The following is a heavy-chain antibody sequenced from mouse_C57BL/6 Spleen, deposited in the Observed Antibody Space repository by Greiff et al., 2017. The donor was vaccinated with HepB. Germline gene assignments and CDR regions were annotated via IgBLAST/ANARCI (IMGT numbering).Heavy chain of an antibody. CDR3: ARKGLRGGYYAMDY. D-gene: IGHD1-1*01. Sequence: QVQLQQSGTELVKPGASVKLSCKASGYTFTSYWMHWVKQRPGQGLEWIGNINPSNGGTNYNEKFKSKATLTVDKSSSTAYMQLSSLTSEDSAVYCCARKGLRGGYYAMDYWGQGTSVTVSS. CDR1: GYTFTSYW. CDR2: INPSNGGT. V-gene: IGHV1-53*01. J-gene: IGHJ4*01.